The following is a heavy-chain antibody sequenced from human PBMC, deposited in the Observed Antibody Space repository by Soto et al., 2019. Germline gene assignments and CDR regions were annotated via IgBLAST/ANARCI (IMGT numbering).Heavy chain of an antibody. J-gene: IGHJ4*02. V-gene: IGHV4-34*01. Sequence: PSETLSLTCAVYGGSFSGYYWSWIRQPPGKGLEWIGEINHSGSTNYNPSLKSRVTISVDTSKNQFSLKLSSVTAADTAVYYCASTDIVVVPAGRFDYWGQGTLVTVSS. CDR3: ASTDIVVVPAGRFDY. CDR2: INHSGST. CDR1: GGSFSGYY. D-gene: IGHD2-2*01.